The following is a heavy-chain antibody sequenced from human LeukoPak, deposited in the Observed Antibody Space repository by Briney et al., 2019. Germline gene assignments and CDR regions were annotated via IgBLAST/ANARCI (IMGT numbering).Heavy chain of an antibody. CDR2: IIPIFGTA. V-gene: IGHV1-69*13. J-gene: IGHJ6*02. CDR3: ARADTAMATVHYYYYGMDV. Sequence: SVNVSCKASGGTFSSYAISWVRQAPGQGLEWMGGIIPIFGTANYAQKFQGRVTITADESTSTAYMELSSLRSEDTAVYYCARADTAMATVHYYYYGMDVWGQGTTVTVSS. D-gene: IGHD5-18*01. CDR1: GGTFSSYA.